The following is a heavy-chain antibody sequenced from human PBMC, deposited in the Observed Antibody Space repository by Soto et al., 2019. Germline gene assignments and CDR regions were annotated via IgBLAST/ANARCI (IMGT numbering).Heavy chain of an antibody. CDR3: AKGGRDTALVGLDFDY. V-gene: IGHV3-23*01. J-gene: IGHJ4*02. CDR2: ISGSGGSA. D-gene: IGHD5-18*01. Sequence: EVQLLESGGGLLQPGGSLRVSCAASGFMFSSYAMSWVRQAPGKGLEWVSSISGSGGSAFYADSVKGRFTISRDNSKSTLSLQMSSLRVEDTAVYYCAKGGRDTALVGLDFDYWGQGTLVTVSS. CDR1: GFMFSSYA.